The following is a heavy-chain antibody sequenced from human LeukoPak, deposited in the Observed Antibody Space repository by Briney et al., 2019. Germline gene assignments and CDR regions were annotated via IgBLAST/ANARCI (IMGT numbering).Heavy chain of an antibody. D-gene: IGHD2/OR15-2a*01. CDR2: IYYSGST. CDR3: ARDPTEYAFDI. V-gene: IGHV4-39*07. Sequence: SETLSLTCTVSGGSISSSSYYWGWIRQPPGKGLEWIGSIYYSGSTYYNPSLKSRVTISVDTSKNQFSLKLSSVTAADTAVYYCARDPTEYAFDIWGQGTMVTVSS. CDR1: GGSISSSSYY. J-gene: IGHJ3*02.